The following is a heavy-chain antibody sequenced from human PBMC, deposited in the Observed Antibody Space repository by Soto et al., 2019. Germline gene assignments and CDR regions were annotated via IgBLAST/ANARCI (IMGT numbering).Heavy chain of an antibody. CDR2: IYYSGST. CDR3: ARVGLSDAFDI. V-gene: IGHV4-59*01. Sequence: QVQLQESGPGLVKPSETLSLTCTVSGGSISSYYWSWIRQPPGKGLEWIGYIYYSGSTNYNTSLKSRVTISVDTSKNQFSLKLSSVTAADTAVYYCARVGLSDAFDIWGQGTMVTVSS. J-gene: IGHJ3*02. D-gene: IGHD3-16*01. CDR1: GGSISSYY.